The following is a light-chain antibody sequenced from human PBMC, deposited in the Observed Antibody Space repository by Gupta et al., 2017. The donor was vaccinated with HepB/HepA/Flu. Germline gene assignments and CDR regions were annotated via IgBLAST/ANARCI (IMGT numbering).Light chain of an antibody. V-gene: IGLV1-44*01. CDR1: RYNIGSNT. Sequence: QSVLTQPPSTSGTPGQRVTISCSGSRYNIGSNTVNWYQQVPGTAPKLRIDSDDQRPSGVPDRFSGSKSGTSASLAISGLQSEDEAEYDYAAWDDSPNGLGVLGGGTKLTVL. CDR3: AAWDDSPNGLGV. CDR2: SDD. J-gene: IGLJ3*02.